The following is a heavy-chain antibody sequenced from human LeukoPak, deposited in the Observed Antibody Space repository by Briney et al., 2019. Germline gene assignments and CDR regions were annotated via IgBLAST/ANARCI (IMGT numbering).Heavy chain of an antibody. CDR3: ARDPTTGSTWDYYYMDV. D-gene: IGHD1-1*01. CDR1: GDTFTGYY. CDR2: INPNSGGT. Sequence: GASVKVSWKASGDTFTGYYMHWVRQAPGQGLEWMGWINPNSGGTKYAQKFQGRVTMTRDTSISTAYMELSRLRSDDTAVYYCARDPTTGSTWDYYYMDVWGKGTTVTVSS. J-gene: IGHJ6*03. V-gene: IGHV1-2*02.